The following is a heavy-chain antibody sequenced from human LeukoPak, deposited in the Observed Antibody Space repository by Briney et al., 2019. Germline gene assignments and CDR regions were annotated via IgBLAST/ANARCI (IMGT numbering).Heavy chain of an antibody. D-gene: IGHD3-9*01. V-gene: IGHV4-4*07. CDR1: GGSISGYY. CDR2: IYTSEST. J-gene: IGHJ5*01. CDR3: ARRKTESAMVGSFDNWFDS. Sequence: TSETLSLTCTVSGGSISGYYWSWIRQPAGKGLEWIGRIYTSESTIYNPSLESRVTVSIDTSKNQFSLKLRSVTAADTALYYCARRKTESAMVGSFDNWFDSWGQGTLVTVSS.